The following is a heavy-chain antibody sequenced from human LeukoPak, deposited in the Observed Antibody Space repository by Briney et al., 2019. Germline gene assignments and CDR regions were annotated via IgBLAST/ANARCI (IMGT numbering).Heavy chain of an antibody. V-gene: IGHV1-2*02. Sequence: HGASVKVSCKASGYTFTGYYMHWVRQAPGQGLEWMGWINPNSGGTNYAQKFQGRVTMTRDTSISTAYMELSRLRSDDTAVYYCARRVVAATRVNWFDPWGQGTLVTVSS. J-gene: IGHJ5*02. CDR1: GYTFTGYY. D-gene: IGHD2-15*01. CDR3: ARRVVAATRVNWFDP. CDR2: INPNSGGT.